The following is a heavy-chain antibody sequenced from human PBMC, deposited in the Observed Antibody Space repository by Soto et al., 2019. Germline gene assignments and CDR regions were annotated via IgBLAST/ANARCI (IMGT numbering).Heavy chain of an antibody. D-gene: IGHD3-16*01. CDR2: IIPLSGTT. J-gene: IGHJ6*02. Sequence: QVQVVQSGAEVKRPGSSVNVSCKASGGYFNNRQTLNSYPISWVRQAPGQGLEWMGGIIPLSGTTNYAQRFQGGVTIAAKKPTRTSNLELNNVTSDDAAVYYCAKSGGGEIYYYYYAMDVWGQGTTVTVSS. CDR3: AKSGGGEIYYYYYAMDV. V-gene: IGHV1-69*06. CDR1: GGYFNNRQTLNSYP.